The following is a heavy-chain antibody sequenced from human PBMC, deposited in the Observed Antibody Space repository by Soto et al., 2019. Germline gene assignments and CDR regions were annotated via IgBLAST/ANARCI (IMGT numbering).Heavy chain of an antibody. CDR1: GFTFDDYA. J-gene: IGHJ2*01. D-gene: IGHD6-6*01. V-gene: IGHV3-9*01. Sequence: EVQLVESGGGLVQPGRSLRLSCAASGFTFDDYAMHWVRQAPGKGLEWVSGISWNSGSIGYADSVKGRFTISRDNAKNSLYLQRNSLRAEDTALYYCAKDIGSSRWYFDLWGRGTLVTVSS. CDR2: ISWNSGSI. CDR3: AKDIGSSRWYFDL.